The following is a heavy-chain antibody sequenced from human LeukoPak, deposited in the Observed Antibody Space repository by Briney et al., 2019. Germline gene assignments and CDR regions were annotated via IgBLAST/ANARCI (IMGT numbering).Heavy chain of an antibody. CDR2: IPYDGSNK. V-gene: IGHV3-30*04. CDR3: ARVLPDIVAASLKYYYYYYYMDV. D-gene: IGHD5-12*01. Sequence: GGSLRLSCAASGFTFSTYAMHWVRQAPGKGLEWVAVIPYDGSNKYYADSVKGRFTISRDNSKNTLYLQMNSLRAEDTAVYYCARVLPDIVAASLKYYYYYYYMDVWGKGTTVTVSS. J-gene: IGHJ6*03. CDR1: GFTFSTYA.